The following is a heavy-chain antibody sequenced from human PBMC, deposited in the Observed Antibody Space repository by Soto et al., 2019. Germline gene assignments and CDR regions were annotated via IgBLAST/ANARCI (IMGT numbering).Heavy chain of an antibody. CDR1: GFTYSTYT. D-gene: IGHD3-3*01. CDR3: AKGPSITVLDY. V-gene: IGHV3-30-3*01. CDR2: ISYDGNNK. J-gene: IGHJ4*02. Sequence: GGSLRLSCAAPGFTYSTYTMHWVRQAPGKGQEWVAVISYDGNNKFYADYVKGRITISRESTKQTLYLQMNSLRPDDTAMYYCAKGPSITVLDYWGQGT.